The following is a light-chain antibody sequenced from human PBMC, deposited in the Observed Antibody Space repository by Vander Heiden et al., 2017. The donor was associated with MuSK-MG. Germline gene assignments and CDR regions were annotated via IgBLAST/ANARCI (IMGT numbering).Light chain of an antibody. V-gene: IGLV2-14*01. CDR1: SSDVGGYNY. Sequence: QSALTQPASVSGSPGQSITISCTGTSSDVGGYNYVSWYQQHPGKAPKLMIYDVSNRPSGVSNRFSGSKSGNTASLTISGLQAEDEADYYCSSYTSGSTGYVFGTGTKVTVL. J-gene: IGLJ1*01. CDR2: DVS. CDR3: SSYTSGSTGYV.